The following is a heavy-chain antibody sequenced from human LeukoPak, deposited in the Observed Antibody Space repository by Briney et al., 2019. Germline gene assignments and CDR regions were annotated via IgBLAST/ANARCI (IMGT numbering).Heavy chain of an antibody. CDR3: ARRGVVIRVILVGFHKEAFYFDS. V-gene: IGHV3-23*01. CDR2: ISDSGGST. D-gene: IGHD3-22*01. Sequence: GGSLRLSCEASGFTFSSFGMHWVRQAPGKGLEWVAGISDSGGSTNYADSVKGRFTISRDNPKNTLYLQMNSLRAEDTAVYFCARRGVVIRVILVGFHKEAFYFDSWGQGALVTVSS. J-gene: IGHJ4*02. CDR1: GFTFSSFG.